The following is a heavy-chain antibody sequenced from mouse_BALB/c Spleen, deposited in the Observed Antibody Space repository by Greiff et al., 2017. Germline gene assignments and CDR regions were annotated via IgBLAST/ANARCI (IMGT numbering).Heavy chain of an antibody. CDR1: GYTFTSYW. CDR3: ARRITTVVATGFDY. D-gene: IGHD1-1*01. CDR2: IYPGDGDT. V-gene: IGHV1-87*01. J-gene: IGHJ2*01. Sequence: VQLQQSGAELARPGASVKLSCKASGYTFTSYWMQWVKQRPGQGLEWIGAIYPGDGDTRYTQKFKGKATLTADKSSSTAYMQLSSLASEDSAVYYCARRITTVVATGFDYWGQGTTLTVSS.